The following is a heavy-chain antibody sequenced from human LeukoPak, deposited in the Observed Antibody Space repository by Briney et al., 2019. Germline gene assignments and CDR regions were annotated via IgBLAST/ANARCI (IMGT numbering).Heavy chain of an antibody. J-gene: IGHJ4*02. CDR1: GGTFSSYT. Sequence: ASVKVSCKASGGTFSSYTISWVRQAPGQGLEWMGRIIPILGIANYAQKFQGRVTITADKSTSTAYMELSSLRSEDTAVYYCARDPSGQQLVPSPPDYWGQGTLVTVSS. CDR2: IIPILGIA. V-gene: IGHV1-69*04. CDR3: ARDPSGQQLVPSPPDY. D-gene: IGHD6-13*01.